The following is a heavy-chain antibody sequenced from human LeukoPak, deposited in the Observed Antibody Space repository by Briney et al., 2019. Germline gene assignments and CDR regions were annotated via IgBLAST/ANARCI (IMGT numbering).Heavy chain of an antibody. D-gene: IGHD1-26*01. Sequence: PSETLSLTCAVYGESFSDYYWSWIRQPPGKGLEWIGEINHSGSTNYNPSLKSRVTISVDTSKNHFSLKLSSVTAADTAVYYCARGRAYFDYWGQETLVTVSS. CDR1: GESFSDYY. CDR3: ARGRAYFDY. V-gene: IGHV4-34*01. CDR2: INHSGST. J-gene: IGHJ4*02.